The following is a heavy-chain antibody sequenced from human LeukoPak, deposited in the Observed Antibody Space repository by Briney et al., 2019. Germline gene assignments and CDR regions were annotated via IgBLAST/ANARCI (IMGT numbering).Heavy chain of an antibody. Sequence: SSETLSLTCTVSGGSISSGDYYWSWIRQPPGKGLEWIGYIYYSGSTYYNPSLKSRVTISVDTSKNQFSLKLSSVTAADTAVYYCARGKVYANWFDPWGQGTLVTVSS. CDR1: GGSISSGDYY. D-gene: IGHD2-8*01. CDR2: IYYSGST. V-gene: IGHV4-30-4*01. J-gene: IGHJ5*02. CDR3: ARGKVYANWFDP.